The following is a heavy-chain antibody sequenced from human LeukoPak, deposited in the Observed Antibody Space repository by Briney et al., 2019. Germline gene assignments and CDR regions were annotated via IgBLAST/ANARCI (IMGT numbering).Heavy chain of an antibody. D-gene: IGHD2-8*01. CDR3: ARGPTKRENSYYYYMEV. CDR1: GYTLTELS. Sequence: ASVKVSCKVSGYTLTELSIHWVRQAPGKGLEWMGGFDPENGDTIYAQKFQGRVTITADKSTSTAYMDLSSLSSAHKAAYYFARGPTKRENSYYYYMEVWGKGTTVTVSS. CDR2: FDPENGDT. J-gene: IGHJ6*03. V-gene: IGHV1-24*01.